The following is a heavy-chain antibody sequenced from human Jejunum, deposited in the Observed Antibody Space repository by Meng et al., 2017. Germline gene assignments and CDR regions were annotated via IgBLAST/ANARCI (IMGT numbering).Heavy chain of an antibody. J-gene: IGHJ3*02. D-gene: IGHD6-25*01. Sequence: SETLSLTCTVSGGSITSRSYYWAWIRQPPGKGLEWIGNIYYLGNTFYNPSLESRVTISLDTSRNQFSLRLNSVTAADTAVYYCARDSPLYSSGWTAHFYAFDIWGQGTMVTVSS. CDR1: GGSITSRSYY. CDR2: IYYLGNT. CDR3: ARDSPLYSSGWTAHFYAFDI. V-gene: IGHV4-39*07.